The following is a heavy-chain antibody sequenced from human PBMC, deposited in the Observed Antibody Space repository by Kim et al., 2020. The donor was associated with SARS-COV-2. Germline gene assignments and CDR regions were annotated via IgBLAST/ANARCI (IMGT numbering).Heavy chain of an antibody. CDR3: ARGHCSSTSCYADY. V-gene: IGHV3-11*01. D-gene: IGHD2-2*01. J-gene: IGHJ4*02. Sequence: ADAVQGRFTISRDNAKNSLYLQMNSLRAEDTAVYYCARGHCSSTSCYADYWGQGTLVTVSS.